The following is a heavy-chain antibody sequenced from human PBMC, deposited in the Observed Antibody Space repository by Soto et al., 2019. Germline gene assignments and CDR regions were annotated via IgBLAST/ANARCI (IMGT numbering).Heavy chain of an antibody. Sequence: QVQLVQSGAEVKKPGASVKVSCKASGYTFTSYGISWVRQAPGQGLEWMGWINAYNGNTNYAQKLQGRVTMTTDTSTSTAYTELRSLTSDDTAVYYCARGRWFGESPNWYFDLWGRGTLVTVSS. J-gene: IGHJ2*01. D-gene: IGHD3-10*01. V-gene: IGHV1-18*01. CDR3: ARGRWFGESPNWYFDL. CDR2: INAYNGNT. CDR1: GYTFTSYG.